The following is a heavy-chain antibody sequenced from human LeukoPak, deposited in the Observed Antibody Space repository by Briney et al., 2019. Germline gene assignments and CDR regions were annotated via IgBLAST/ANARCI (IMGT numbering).Heavy chain of an antibody. V-gene: IGHV4-59*01. CDR2: IYNSGSS. J-gene: IGHJ4*02. D-gene: IGHD3/OR15-3a*01. CDR1: GGSISNYY. Sequence: KPSETLSLTCTVSGGSISNYYWSWIRQPPEKGLEWIGYIYNSGSSNYNPSLKSRVTISVDTTKSQFSLKLSSVTAADTAVYYCARRTGYYDRFDYWGQGTLVTVSS. CDR3: ARRTGYYDRFDY.